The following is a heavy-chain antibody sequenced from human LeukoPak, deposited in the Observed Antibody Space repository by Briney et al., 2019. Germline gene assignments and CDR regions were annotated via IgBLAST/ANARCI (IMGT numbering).Heavy chain of an antibody. CDR2: IKEDGTQK. CDR1: GFNFQYYW. CDR3: VRGGWELDY. V-gene: IGHV3-7*01. D-gene: IGHD4-23*01. J-gene: IGHJ4*02. Sequence: PGGSLRLSCAASGFNFQYYWMAWVRQAPGMGLEWVAHIKEDGTQKFYVDSVRGQFTISKDDARNALYLQMNSMRDEDTAIYYCVRGGWELDYWGQGTLVIVSS.